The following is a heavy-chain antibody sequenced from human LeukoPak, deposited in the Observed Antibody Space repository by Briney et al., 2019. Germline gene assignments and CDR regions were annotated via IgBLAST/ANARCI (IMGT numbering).Heavy chain of an antibody. D-gene: IGHD3-3*01. Sequence: GGSLRLSCVASGFTFSSYWMTWVRQAPGKGLEWVANIKTDGSQIYYVDSVKGRFTISRDNAKNSLYLQMNSLRAEDTAVYYCAKAPGDFWSGYFWFDYWGQGTLVTVSS. CDR3: AKAPGDFWSGYFWFDY. J-gene: IGHJ4*02. CDR2: IKTDGSQI. V-gene: IGHV3-7*03. CDR1: GFTFSSYW.